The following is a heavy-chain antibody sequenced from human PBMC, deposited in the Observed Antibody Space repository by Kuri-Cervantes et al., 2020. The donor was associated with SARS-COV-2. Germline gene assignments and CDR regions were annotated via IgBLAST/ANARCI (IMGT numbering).Heavy chain of an antibody. D-gene: IGHD1-26*01. CDR2: ISYDGRNK. CDR3: ARAGGGSYYGWFDP. V-gene: IGHV3-30*04. CDR1: GFTFSSYA. Sequence: GESLKISCAASGFTFSSYAMHWVRQAPGKGLVWVAVISYDGRNKYYADSVKSRFTISRDNSKNTLYLQMHSLRAEDTAVYYCARAGGGSYYGWFDPWGQGTLVTVSS. J-gene: IGHJ5*02.